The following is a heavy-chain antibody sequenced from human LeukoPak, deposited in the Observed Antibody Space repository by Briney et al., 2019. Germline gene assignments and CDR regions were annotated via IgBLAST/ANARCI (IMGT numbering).Heavy chain of an antibody. CDR2: IYHSGST. D-gene: IGHD6-13*01. CDR1: GGSISSSNW. V-gene: IGHV4-4*02. CDR3: ARPANFLAGSSYYFDY. Sequence: SETLSLTCAVSGGSISSSNWWSWVRQPPGKGLEWIGEIYHSGSTNYNPSLKSRVTISVDTSKNQFSLKLSSVTAADTAVYYCARPANFLAGSSYYFDYWGQGTLVTVSS. J-gene: IGHJ4*02.